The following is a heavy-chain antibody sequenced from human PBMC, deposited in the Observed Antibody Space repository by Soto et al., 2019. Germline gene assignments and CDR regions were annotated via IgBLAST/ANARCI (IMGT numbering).Heavy chain of an antibody. CDR3: ARESYSSSWSDYYYYMDV. V-gene: IGHV1-18*01. J-gene: IGHJ6*03. Sequence: QVQLVQSGAEVKKPGASVKVSCKASGYTFTSYGISWVRQAPGQGLEWMGWISAYNGNTNYAQKLQGRVTMTTDTSTSTVYMELRSLRSDDTAVYYCARESYSSSWSDYYYYMDVWGKGTTVTVSS. CDR1: GYTFTSYG. CDR2: ISAYNGNT. D-gene: IGHD6-13*01.